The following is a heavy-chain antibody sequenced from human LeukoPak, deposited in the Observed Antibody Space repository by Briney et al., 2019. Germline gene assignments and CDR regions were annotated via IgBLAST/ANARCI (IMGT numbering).Heavy chain of an antibody. CDR3: ARVPTYYDFWSGSPYYYYYMDV. V-gene: IGHV4-39*07. CDR2: INHSGST. D-gene: IGHD3-3*01. Sequence: SETLSLTCTVSGGSISSGSYYWSWIRQPPGKGLEWIGEINHSGSTNYNPSLKSRVTISVDTSKNQFSLKLSSVTAADTAVYYCARVPTYYDFWSGSPYYYYYMDVWGKGTTVTVSS. J-gene: IGHJ6*03. CDR1: GGSISSGSYY.